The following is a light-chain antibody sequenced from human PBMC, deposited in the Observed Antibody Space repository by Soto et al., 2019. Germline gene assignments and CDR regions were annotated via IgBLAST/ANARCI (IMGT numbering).Light chain of an antibody. CDR1: QGVTTN. J-gene: IGKJ4*01. Sequence: EIVMTQSPATLSVSPGERATLSCRAGQGVTTNFAWYQQKSGQSPRLLIYDVSIRATGVPARFSGTGSETDFTLTISRLEPEDFALYYCQQYGNSPLTFGGGTKVDIK. CDR3: QQYGNSPLT. V-gene: IGKV3-15*01. CDR2: DVS.